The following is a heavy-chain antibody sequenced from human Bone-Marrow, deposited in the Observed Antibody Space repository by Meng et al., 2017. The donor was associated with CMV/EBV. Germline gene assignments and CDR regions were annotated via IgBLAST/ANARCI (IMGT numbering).Heavy chain of an antibody. CDR1: FTVSRNY. CDR2: IYSGGST. D-gene: IGHD2-2*01. J-gene: IGHJ4*02. V-gene: IGHV3-53*01. Sequence: FTVSRNYMSCVRQAPGKGLDWVSVIYSGGSTYYADSVKGRFTISRDNSKNTLYLQMNSLRAEDTAVYYCARVPCSSTSCYFGYYFDYWGQGTLVTVSS. CDR3: ARVPCSSTSCYFGYYFDY.